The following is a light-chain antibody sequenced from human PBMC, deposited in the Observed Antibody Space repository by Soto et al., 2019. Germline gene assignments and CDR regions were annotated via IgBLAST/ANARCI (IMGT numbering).Light chain of an antibody. CDR1: SGHSSYA. Sequence: QSVLTQSPSASASLGASVKLTCTLSSGHSSYAIAWHQQQPEKGPRYLMKLNSDGSHSRGAGIPDRFSGSSSGAERYLTISSLQSEDEADYYCQTWASGTVVFGGGTTLTVL. CDR2: LNSDGSH. J-gene: IGLJ2*01. CDR3: QTWASGTVV. V-gene: IGLV4-69*01.